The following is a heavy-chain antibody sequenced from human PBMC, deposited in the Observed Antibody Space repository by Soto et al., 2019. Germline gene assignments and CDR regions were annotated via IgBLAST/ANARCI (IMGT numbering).Heavy chain of an antibody. CDR2: IAYDGSNA. CDR3: ARGDREDILVVVGARPGEYGIDI. CDR1: GFTFRNHA. Sequence: QVQLVESGGGVVQPGGSLRLSCAASGFTFRNHAMHWVRQAPGKGLECLAVIAYDGSNAFYRDSVKGRFTISRDNSKNKLYLHMNSLRSEDTGVYYCARGDREDILVVVGARPGEYGIDIWGHGTTVTVSS. V-gene: IGHV3-30-3*01. D-gene: IGHD2-15*01. J-gene: IGHJ6*02.